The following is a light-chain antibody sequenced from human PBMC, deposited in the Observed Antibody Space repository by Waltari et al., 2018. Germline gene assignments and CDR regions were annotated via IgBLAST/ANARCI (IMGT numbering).Light chain of an antibody. CDR3: MQTLQTPPT. CDR1: QSLLHSNGYNY. V-gene: IGKV2-28*01. J-gene: IGKJ1*01. CDR2: FGS. Sequence: DIVMTQSPLSLPVTPGEPVSISCRSSQSLLHSNGYNYLDWYLQKPGQSPQLLIYFGSNRASGVTDRFSGSGSGTDFTLKISRVEAEDVGVYYCMQTLQTPPTFGQGTKVEIK.